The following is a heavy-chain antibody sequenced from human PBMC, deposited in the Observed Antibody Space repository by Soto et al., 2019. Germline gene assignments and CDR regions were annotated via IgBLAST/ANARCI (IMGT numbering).Heavy chain of an antibody. CDR2: ISYDGSNK. Sequence: GGSLRLSCAASGFTFSSYGMHWVRQAPGKGLEWVAVISYDGSNKYYADSVKGRFTISRDNSKNTLYLQMNSLRAEDTAVYYCAKVAIAAADDYWGQGTLVTVSS. D-gene: IGHD6-13*01. CDR3: AKVAIAAADDY. V-gene: IGHV3-30*18. CDR1: GFTFSSYG. J-gene: IGHJ4*02.